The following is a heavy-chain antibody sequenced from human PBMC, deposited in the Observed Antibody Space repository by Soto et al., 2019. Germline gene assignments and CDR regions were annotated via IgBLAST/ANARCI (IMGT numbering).Heavy chain of an antibody. J-gene: IGHJ6*04. CDR1: GGSISSSNW. V-gene: IGHV4-4*02. D-gene: IGHD3-10*01. CDR2: IYHSGST. CDR3: ASRLLWFGELPPV. Sequence: SETLSLTCAVSGGSISSSNWWSWVRQPPGKGLEWIGEIYHSGSTNYNPSLKSRVTISVDKSKNQFSLKLSSVTAADTAVYYCASRLLWFGELPPVWGKGTTVTVSS.